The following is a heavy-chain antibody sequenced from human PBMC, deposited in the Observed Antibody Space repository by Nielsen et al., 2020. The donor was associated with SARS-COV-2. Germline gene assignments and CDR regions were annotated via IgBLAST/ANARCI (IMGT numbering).Heavy chain of an antibody. V-gene: IGHV4-39*07. J-gene: IGHJ6*03. Sequence: GSLRLSCTVSGGSISSSSYYWGWIRQPPGKGLEWIGSIYYSGSTNYNPSLKSRVTISVDTSKNQFSLKLSSVTAADTAVYYCARALPRALGYMDVWGKGTTVTVSS. CDR2: IYYSGST. CDR3: ARALPRALGYMDV. CDR1: GGSISSSSYY.